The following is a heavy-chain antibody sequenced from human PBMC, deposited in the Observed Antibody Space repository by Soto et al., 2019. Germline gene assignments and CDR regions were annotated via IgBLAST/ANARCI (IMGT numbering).Heavy chain of an antibody. CDR1: GGTFSSYA. CDR3: ARDPLNDYGDPKGGMDV. Sequence: WASVKVSCKASGGTFSSYAISWVRQAPGQGLEWMGGIIPIFGTANYAQKFQGRVTITADESTSTAYMELSSLRSEDTAVYYCARDPLNDYGDPKGGMDVWGQGTTVTVSS. D-gene: IGHD4-17*01. J-gene: IGHJ6*02. CDR2: IIPIFGTA. V-gene: IGHV1-69*13.